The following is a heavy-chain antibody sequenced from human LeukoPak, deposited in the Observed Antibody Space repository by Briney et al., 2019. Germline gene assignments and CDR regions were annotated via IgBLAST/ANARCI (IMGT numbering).Heavy chain of an antibody. V-gene: IGHV1-58*01. CDR3: AADSGYYLDAFDI. J-gene: IGHJ3*02. Sequence: VASVKVSCKASGFTFTSSAVQWVRQARGQRLEWIGWIVVGSGNTNYAQKFQERVTITRDMSTSTAYMELSSLRSEDTAVYYCAADSGYYLDAFDIWGQGTMVTVSS. CDR2: IVVGSGNT. CDR1: GFTFTSSA. D-gene: IGHD3-22*01.